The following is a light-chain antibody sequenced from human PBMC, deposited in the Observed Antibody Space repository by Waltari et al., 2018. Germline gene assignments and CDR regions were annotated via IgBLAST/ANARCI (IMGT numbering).Light chain of an antibody. CDR1: QSVSTN. CDR3: HQYNKGPQT. J-gene: IGKJ1*01. V-gene: IGKV3-15*01. Sequence: DTVMTQYPVTLSVSLGERATLSCRASQSVSTNLAWYQQKPGQAPRLLIYGASTRATDIPARFSGSGSGTEFTLTISSLQSEDSAIYYCHQYNKGPQTFGQGTKVEI. CDR2: GAS.